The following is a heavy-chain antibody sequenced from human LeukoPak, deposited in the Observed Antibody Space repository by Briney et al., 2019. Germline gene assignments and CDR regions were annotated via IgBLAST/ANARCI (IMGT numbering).Heavy chain of an antibody. J-gene: IGHJ4*02. Sequence: SSETLSLTCTVSGGSISSSSYYWGWIRQPPGKGLECIGSIYYSGSTYYNPSLKSRVTISVDTSKNQFSLKLSSVTAADTAVYYCARDSEGMVRGVFDYWGQGTLVTVSS. CDR3: ARDSEGMVRGVFDY. CDR1: GGSISSSSYY. V-gene: IGHV4-39*07. D-gene: IGHD3-10*01. CDR2: IYYSGST.